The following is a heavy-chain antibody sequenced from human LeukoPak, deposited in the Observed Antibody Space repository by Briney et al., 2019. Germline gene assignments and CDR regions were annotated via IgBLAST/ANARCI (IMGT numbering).Heavy chain of an antibody. V-gene: IGHV3-21*01. J-gene: IGHJ4*02. CDR1: GFTFSSYS. D-gene: IGHD3-22*01. CDR3: ADYDSSGPTDY. Sequence: GGSLRLSCAASGFTFSSYSMNWVRQAPGKGLEWVSSISSSSRYIYYADSVKGRFTISRDNAKNSLYLQMNSLRAEDTAVYYCADYDSSGPTDYWGQGTLVTVSS. CDR2: ISSSSRYI.